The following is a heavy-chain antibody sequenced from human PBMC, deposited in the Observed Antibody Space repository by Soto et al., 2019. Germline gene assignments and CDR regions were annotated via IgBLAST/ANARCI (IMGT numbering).Heavy chain of an antibody. D-gene: IGHD3-9*01. CDR1: GGTFSSYT. J-gene: IGHJ5*02. V-gene: IGHV1-69*04. Sequence: SVKVSCKASGGTFSSYTISWVRQAPGQGLEWMGRIIPILGIANYAQKFQGRVTITADKSTSTAYMELSSLRSEDTAVYYCAREPYYDILTGYYKGNWFDPWGQGTLVTVSS. CDR3: AREPYYDILTGYYKGNWFDP. CDR2: IIPILGIA.